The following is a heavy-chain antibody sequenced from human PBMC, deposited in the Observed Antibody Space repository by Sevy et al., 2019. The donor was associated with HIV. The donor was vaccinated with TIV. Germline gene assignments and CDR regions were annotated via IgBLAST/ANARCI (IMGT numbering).Heavy chain of an antibody. Sequence: GGSLRLSCAASGFTFSSYSMNWVRQAPGKGLEWVSYISSSSSTIYYADSVKGRFTISRDNAKNSLYLQMNSLRDEDTAVYYCARDLTFRRYCSGGSCGYFDYWGQGTLVTVSS. D-gene: IGHD2-15*01. V-gene: IGHV3-48*02. J-gene: IGHJ4*02. CDR2: ISSSSSTI. CDR3: ARDLTFRRYCSGGSCGYFDY. CDR1: GFTFSSYS.